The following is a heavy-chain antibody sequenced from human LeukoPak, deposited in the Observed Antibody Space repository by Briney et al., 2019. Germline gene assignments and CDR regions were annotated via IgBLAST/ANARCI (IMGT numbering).Heavy chain of an antibody. V-gene: IGHV1-69*05. D-gene: IGHD6-13*01. CDR2: IIPILGTA. J-gene: IGHJ3*02. Sequence: SVKVSCKASGGTFSSYAISWVRQAPGQGLEWMGGIIPILGTANYAQKFQGRVTITTDESTSTAYMELSSLRSEDTAVYYCARGVDSSHAFDIWGQGTMVTVSS. CDR3: ARGVDSSHAFDI. CDR1: GGTFSSYA.